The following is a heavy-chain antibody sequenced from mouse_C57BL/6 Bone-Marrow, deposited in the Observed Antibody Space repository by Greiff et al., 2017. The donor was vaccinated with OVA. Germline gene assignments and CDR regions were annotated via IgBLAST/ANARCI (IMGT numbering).Heavy chain of an antibody. CDR3: ATPIYYYGRGDY. V-gene: IGHV1-74*01. CDR2: IHPSDGDT. J-gene: IGHJ2*01. CDR1: GYTFTTYW. D-gene: IGHD1-1*01. Sequence: VQLQESGAELLKPGASVKVSCTASGYTFTTYWMHWVKQRPGQGLEWIGRIHPSDGDTNSNQKFQGKATLTLATSSSTAYMQHSSLTSEDSAVYYCATPIYYYGRGDYWGQGTTLTVSS.